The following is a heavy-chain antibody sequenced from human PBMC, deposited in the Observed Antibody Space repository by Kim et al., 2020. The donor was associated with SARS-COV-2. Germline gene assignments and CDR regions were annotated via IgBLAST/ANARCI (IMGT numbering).Heavy chain of an antibody. D-gene: IGHD1-1*01. Sequence: GGSLRLSCAASGFTFSTYAMSWVRQAPGMGLEWVSTIYSGGSGTFYADSVKGRFTISRDDSKSTLYLQINSLRAEDTAVYYCATTTHGWAFDYWGQG. V-gene: IGHV3-23*03. CDR2: IYSGGSGT. CDR1: GFTFSTYA. CDR3: ATTTHGWAFDY. J-gene: IGHJ4*02.